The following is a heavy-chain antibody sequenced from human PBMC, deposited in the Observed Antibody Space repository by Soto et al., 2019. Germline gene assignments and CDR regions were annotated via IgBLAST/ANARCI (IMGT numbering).Heavy chain of an antibody. Sequence: QVKLQESGPGLVKPSETLSLTCTVSGGSISSYYWSWIRQPPGKGLEWIGYIYYSGSTNYNPSLKSRVTISVDTSKNQFSLNLSTVTAADTPVYYCARERPERVSDSKDADYYYYYIDVWGKGTTVTVSS. D-gene: IGHD6-6*01. CDR2: IYYSGST. CDR3: ARERPERVSDSKDADYYYYYIDV. J-gene: IGHJ6*03. CDR1: GGSISSYY. V-gene: IGHV4-59*01.